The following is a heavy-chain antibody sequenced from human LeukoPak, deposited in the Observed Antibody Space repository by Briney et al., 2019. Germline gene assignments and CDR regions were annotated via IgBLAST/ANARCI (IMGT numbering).Heavy chain of an antibody. V-gene: IGHV4-39*01. J-gene: IGHJ4*02. CDR2: IYYIGST. D-gene: IGHD6-19*01. Sequence: SETLSLTCTLSGGSVSSSTFFWGWIRQPPWKGLDWIGSIYYIGSTYYNPSLRSRVTMSMDTSKNQFSLKLNSVTAADTAVYYCSTMSYTSGCHWNFDYSGQGALVTVSS. CDR1: GGSVSSSTFF. CDR3: STMSYTSGCHWNFDY.